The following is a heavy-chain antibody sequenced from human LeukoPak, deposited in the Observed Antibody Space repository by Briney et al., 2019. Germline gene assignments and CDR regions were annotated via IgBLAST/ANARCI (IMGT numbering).Heavy chain of an antibody. CDR2: IYYSGST. CDR1: GGSISSGGYY. J-gene: IGHJ4*02. D-gene: IGHD3-16*02. V-gene: IGHV4-31*03. Sequence: SETLSLTCTVSGGSISSGGYYWSWIRQHPGKGLEWIGYIYYSGSTYYNPSLKSRVTISVDTSKNQFSLELSSVTAADTAVYYCARGVGRGPHRYDYWGQGTLVTVSS. CDR3: ARGVGRGPHRYDY.